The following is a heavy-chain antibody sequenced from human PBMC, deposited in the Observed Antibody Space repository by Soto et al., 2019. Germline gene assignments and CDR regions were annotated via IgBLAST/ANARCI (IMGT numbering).Heavy chain of an antibody. D-gene: IGHD6-13*01. CDR3: AKDTERDSSSFFNY. Sequence: EVQLVESGGGLVQPGRSLRLSCAASGFTFDDYAMHWVRQAPGKGLEWVSGISWNSGSIGYAGSVKGRFTISRDNAKNSLYLQMNSLRAEDTAVYYCAKDTERDSSSFFNYWGQGTLVTVSS. V-gene: IGHV3-9*01. J-gene: IGHJ4*02. CDR1: GFTFDDYA. CDR2: ISWNSGSI.